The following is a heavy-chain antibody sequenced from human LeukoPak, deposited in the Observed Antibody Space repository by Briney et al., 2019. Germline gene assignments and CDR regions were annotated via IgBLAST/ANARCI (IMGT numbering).Heavy chain of an antibody. D-gene: IGHD2-15*01. CDR2: INPSGGTT. Sequence: ASVKVSCKASGGTFSSYAISWVRQAPGQGLEWMGIINPSGGTTSSAQKFQGRVTMTRDMSTNTVYMELSSMRSEDTAVNYCARSASSFDSWGQGTLVTVSS. J-gene: IGHJ5*01. V-gene: IGHV1-46*03. CDR1: GGTFSSYA. CDR3: ARSASSFDS.